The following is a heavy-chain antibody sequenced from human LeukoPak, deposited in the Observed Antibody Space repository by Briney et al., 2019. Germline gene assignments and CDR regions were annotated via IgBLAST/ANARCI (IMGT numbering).Heavy chain of an antibody. CDR1: GYTFTGYY. V-gene: IGHV1-2*02. CDR3: ARGPSLSIVGAAALGY. Sequence: ASVEVSCKASGYTFTGYYMHWVRQAPGQGLEWMGWINPNSGGTNYAQKFQGRVTMTRDTSISTAYMELSRLRSDDTAVYYCARGPSLSIVGAAALGYWGQGTLVTVSS. D-gene: IGHD1-26*01. CDR2: INPNSGGT. J-gene: IGHJ4*02.